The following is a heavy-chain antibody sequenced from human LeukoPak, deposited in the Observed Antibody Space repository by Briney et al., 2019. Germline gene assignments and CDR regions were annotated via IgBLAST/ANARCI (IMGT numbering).Heavy chain of an antibody. D-gene: IGHD2-2*02. V-gene: IGHV3-30*02. CDR3: ARRSECERSTSCYKFSWYFDL. J-gene: IGHJ2*01. Sequence: PGGSLRLSCAASGFTFSSYGMHWVRQAPGKGLEWVAFIRYDGSNKYYADSVKGRFTISRDNSKNTLYLQMNSLRAEDTAVYYCARRSECERSTSCYKFSWYFDLWGRGTLVTVSS. CDR2: IRYDGSNK. CDR1: GFTFSSYG.